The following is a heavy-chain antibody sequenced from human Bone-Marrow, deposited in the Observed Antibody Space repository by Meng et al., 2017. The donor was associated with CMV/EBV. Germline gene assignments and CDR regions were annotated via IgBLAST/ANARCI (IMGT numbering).Heavy chain of an antibody. V-gene: IGHV3-48*04. CDR3: ASNLPADDY. J-gene: IGHJ4*02. Sequence: GGSLRLSCVASGFTFSGYTMNWVRQAPGKGLEWISYISSSSDTIYYADSVRGRFTISRDNAKNSLFLQMTSLRAEDTAVYFCASNLPADDYWGQGTLVTVSS. CDR1: GFTFSGYT. D-gene: IGHD2-2*01. CDR2: ISSSSDTI.